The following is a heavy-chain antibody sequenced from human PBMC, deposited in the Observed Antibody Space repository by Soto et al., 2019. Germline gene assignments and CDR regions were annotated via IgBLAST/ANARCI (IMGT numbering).Heavy chain of an antibody. V-gene: IGHV3-33*01. CDR2: IWYDGSNK. CDR1: GFTFSSYG. J-gene: IGHJ3*02. D-gene: IGHD1-26*01. CDR3: ARDSSTGSRGSAFDI. Sequence: QVQLVESGGGVVQPGRSLRLSCAASGFTFSSYGMHWVRQAPGKGLEWVAIIWYDGSNKYYADSVKGRFITSRDNSKNTLYLQMNSLRAEDTAVYYCARDSSTGSRGSAFDIWGQGTMVTVSS.